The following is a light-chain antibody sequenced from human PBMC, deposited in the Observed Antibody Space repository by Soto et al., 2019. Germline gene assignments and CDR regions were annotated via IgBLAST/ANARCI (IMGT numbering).Light chain of an antibody. CDR2: EVS. V-gene: IGLV2-14*01. J-gene: IGLJ2*01. Sequence: QSALTQPASVSGSPGQSITISCTGTSRDVGGYNYVSWHQQHPGKAPKVIITEVSNRPSVVSNRFSGSKSGNTASLTISGLQAEDEADYYCSSYVNDNTFVIFGGGTKLTVL. CDR3: SSYVNDNTFVI. CDR1: SRDVGGYNY.